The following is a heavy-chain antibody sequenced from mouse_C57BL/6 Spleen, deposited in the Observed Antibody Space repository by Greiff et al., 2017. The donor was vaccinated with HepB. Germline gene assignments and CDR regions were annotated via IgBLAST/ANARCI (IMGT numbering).Heavy chain of an antibody. J-gene: IGHJ4*01. CDR2: IDPETGGT. D-gene: IGHD2-4*01. CDR3: TRDDYDKYAMDY. Sequence: VQLQQPGAELVRPGASVTLSCKASGYTFTDYEMHWVKQTPVHGLEWIGAIDPETGGTAYNQKFKGKAILTADKSSSTAYMELRSLTSEDSAVYYCTRDDYDKYAMDYWGQGTSVTVSS. V-gene: IGHV1-15*01. CDR1: GYTFTDYE.